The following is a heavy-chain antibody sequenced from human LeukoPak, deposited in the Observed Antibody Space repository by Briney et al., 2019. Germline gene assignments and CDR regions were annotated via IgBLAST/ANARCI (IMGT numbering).Heavy chain of an antibody. CDR1: GFTFSSYG. CDR3: AKDRLLRVIAMAVFDY. CDR2: IRYDGSNK. J-gene: IGHJ4*02. Sequence: GGSLRLSCAASGFTFSSYGMHWVRQAPGKGLEWVAFIRYDGSNKYYADSVKGRFTISRDNSKNTLYLQMNSLRAEDTAVYYCAKDRLLRVIAMAVFDYWGQGTLVTVSS. D-gene: IGHD2-21*01. V-gene: IGHV3-30*02.